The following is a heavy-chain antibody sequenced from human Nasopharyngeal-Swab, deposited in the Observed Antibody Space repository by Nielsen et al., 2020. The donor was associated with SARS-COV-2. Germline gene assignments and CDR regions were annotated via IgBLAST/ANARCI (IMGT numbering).Heavy chain of an antibody. Sequence: SETLSLTCAVYGGSFSGYYWSWIRQPPGKGLEWIGEINHSGSANYNPSLKSRVTISVDTSKNQFSLKLSSVTAADTAVYYCARDRKLAAACTGRGGYFQHWGQGTLVTVSS. CDR3: ARDRKLAAACTGRGGYFQH. D-gene: IGHD6-13*01. CDR2: INHSGSA. CDR1: GGSFSGYY. J-gene: IGHJ1*01. V-gene: IGHV4-34*01.